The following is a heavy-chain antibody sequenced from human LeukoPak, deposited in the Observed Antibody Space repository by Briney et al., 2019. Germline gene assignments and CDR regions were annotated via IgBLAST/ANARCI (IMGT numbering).Heavy chain of an antibody. CDR2: ISGSGGST. D-gene: IGHD6-6*01. Sequence: GGSLRLSCAASGFTFSTYAMNWVRQAPGKGLEWVSGISGSGGSTYYADSVKGRFTISRDNSKNTLYLQMNSLRAEDTAVYYCAAYSSCDYWGQGTLVTVSS. J-gene: IGHJ4*02. CDR3: AAYSSCDY. CDR1: GFTFSTYA. V-gene: IGHV3-23*01.